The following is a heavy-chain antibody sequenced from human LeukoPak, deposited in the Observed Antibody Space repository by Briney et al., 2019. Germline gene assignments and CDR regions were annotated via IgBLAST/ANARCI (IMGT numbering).Heavy chain of an antibody. Sequence: SETLSLTCTVSGGSISSSSYYWGWIRQPPGKGLEWIGSMYYSGSTYYNPSLKSRVTISVDTSKNQLSLKLGSVTAADTAVYYCARQRNYYDSSGYYYVFFDYWGQGTLVTVSS. V-gene: IGHV4-39*01. CDR2: MYYSGST. D-gene: IGHD3-22*01. CDR1: GGSISSSSYY. CDR3: ARQRNYYDSSGYYYVFFDY. J-gene: IGHJ4*02.